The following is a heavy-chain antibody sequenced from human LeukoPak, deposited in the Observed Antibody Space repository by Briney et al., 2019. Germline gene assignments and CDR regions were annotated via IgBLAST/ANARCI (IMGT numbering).Heavy chain of an antibody. Sequence: PSETLSLTCTVSGGSISSSSYYWGWIRQPPGKGLEWIGSIYYSGSTYYNPSLKSRVTISVDTSKNQFSLKLSSVTAADTAVYYCAREDSGGTVVKGTDAFDIWGQGTMVTVSS. CDR1: GGSISSSSYY. V-gene: IGHV4-39*07. D-gene: IGHD4-23*01. CDR3: AREDSGGTVVKGTDAFDI. J-gene: IGHJ3*02. CDR2: IYYSGST.